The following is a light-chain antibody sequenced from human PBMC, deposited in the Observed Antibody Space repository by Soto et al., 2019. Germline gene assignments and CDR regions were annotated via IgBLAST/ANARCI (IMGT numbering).Light chain of an antibody. Sequence: DIQMTQSPSTLSASVGDRVAITCRASQNIGSRLAWYQQKPDEAPKLLIYDASSLESGVPLRFGGSGSGTDFTLIISSLQPDDFATYYCQQCNTPFTFGGGPKVEIK. CDR1: QNIGSR. V-gene: IGKV1-5*01. CDR3: QQCNTPFT. CDR2: DAS. J-gene: IGKJ4*01.